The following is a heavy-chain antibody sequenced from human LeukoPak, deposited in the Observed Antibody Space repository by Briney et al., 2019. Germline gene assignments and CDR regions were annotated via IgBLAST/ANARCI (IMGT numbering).Heavy chain of an antibody. J-gene: IGHJ4*02. CDR3: ARDGSGRYYSDY. CDR2: VYYSGST. D-gene: IGHD3-10*01. Sequence: PSETLSLTRTVSGGSISTNYWSWIRQPPGKGLEWIGYVYYSGSTNYKPSLKSRVTISVDTSKNQFSLKLTSVTAADTAVYYCARDGSGRYYSDYWGQGTLVTVSS. CDR1: GGSISTNY. V-gene: IGHV4-59*01.